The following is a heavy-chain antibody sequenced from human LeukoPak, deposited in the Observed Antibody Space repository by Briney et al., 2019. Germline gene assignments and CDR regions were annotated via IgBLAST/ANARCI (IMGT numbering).Heavy chain of an antibody. CDR1: GFTFSDYW. V-gene: IGHV3-74*01. D-gene: IGHD3-16*01. Sequence: GGSLRLSCAASGFTFSDYWMHWVRQAPGKGLVWVSRINSDGINTSYADSVKGRFTISRDNAKSTLYLQMNSLRAEDTAVYYCARALFLGDWFDPWGQGTLVTVSS. CDR2: INSDGINT. CDR3: ARALFLGDWFDP. J-gene: IGHJ5*02.